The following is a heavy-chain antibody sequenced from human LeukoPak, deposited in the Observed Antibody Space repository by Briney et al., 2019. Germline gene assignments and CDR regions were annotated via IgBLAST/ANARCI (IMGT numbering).Heavy chain of an antibody. CDR2: ISGSGGST. V-gene: IGHV3-23*01. D-gene: IGHD6-13*01. CDR3: ATWRGSWAAAGRERYFQH. J-gene: IGHJ1*01. Sequence: GGSLRLSCAASGFTFSSYAMSWVRQAPGKGLEWVSAISGSGGSTYYADSVKGRFTISRDNSKNTLYLQMNSLRAEDTAVYYCATWRGSWAAAGRERYFQHWGQGTLVTVSS. CDR1: GFTFSSYA.